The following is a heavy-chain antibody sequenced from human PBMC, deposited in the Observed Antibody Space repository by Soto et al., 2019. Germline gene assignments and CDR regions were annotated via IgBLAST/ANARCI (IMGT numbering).Heavy chain of an antibody. CDR1: GYSFTSYW. D-gene: IGHD6-19*01. Sequence: PGESLKISCKGSGYSFTSYWIGWVRQMPGKGLEWMGIIYPGDSDTRYSPSFQGQVTISADKSISTAYLQWSSLKASDTAMYYCARPREAGKNYYGVDVXGQGTTVTVSS. CDR3: ARPREAGKNYYGVDV. CDR2: IYPGDSDT. V-gene: IGHV5-51*01. J-gene: IGHJ6*02.